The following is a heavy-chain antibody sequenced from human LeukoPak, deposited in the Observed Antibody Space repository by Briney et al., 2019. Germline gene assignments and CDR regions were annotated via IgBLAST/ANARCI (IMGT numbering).Heavy chain of an antibody. D-gene: IGHD4-17*01. CDR2: IYYSGST. Sequence: SETLSLTCTVSNGPISSYYWSWIRQPPGKGLEWIGYIYYSGSTKYNPSLKSRVTISVDTSKNQFSLKLSSVTAADTAVYYCARGGTTVTPGLLWFDPWGQGTLVTVSS. CDR3: ARGGTTVTPGLLWFDP. CDR1: NGPISSYY. J-gene: IGHJ5*02. V-gene: IGHV4-59*01.